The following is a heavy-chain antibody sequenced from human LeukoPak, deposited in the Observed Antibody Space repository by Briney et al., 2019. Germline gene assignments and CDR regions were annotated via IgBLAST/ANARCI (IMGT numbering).Heavy chain of an antibody. CDR3: ARDPSRVRITMVRGARAAFDI. J-gene: IGHJ3*02. CDR2: INHSGST. Sequence: SETLSLTCAVYGGSFSGYYWSWIRQPPGKGLEWIGEINHSGSTNYNPSLKSRVTISVDTSKDQFSLKLSSVTAADTAVYYCARDPSRVRITMVRGARAAFDIWGQGTMVTVSS. V-gene: IGHV4-34*01. CDR1: GGSFSGYY. D-gene: IGHD3-10*01.